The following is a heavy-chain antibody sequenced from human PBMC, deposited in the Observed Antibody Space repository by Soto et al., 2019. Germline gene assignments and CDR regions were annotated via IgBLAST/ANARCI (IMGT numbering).Heavy chain of an antibody. CDR3: ARHEEVVPAVAGWYFDL. CDR2: IYYSGST. J-gene: IGHJ2*01. D-gene: IGHD2-2*01. V-gene: IGHV4-39*01. CDR1: GGSISSSSYY. Sequence: QLQLQESGPGLVKLSETLSLTCTVSGGSISSSSYYWGWIRQPPGKGLEWIGSIYYSGSTYYNPSLKSRVTISVDTSKNQFSLKLSSVTAADTAVYYCARHEEVVPAVAGWYFDLWGRGTLVTVSS.